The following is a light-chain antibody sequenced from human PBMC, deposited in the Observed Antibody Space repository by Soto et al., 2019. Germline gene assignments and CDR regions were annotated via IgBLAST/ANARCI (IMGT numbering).Light chain of an antibody. V-gene: IGKV3-15*01. J-gene: IGKJ1*01. CDR3: QHYNDWPPR. CDR2: GAF. Sequence: EIVMTQSPATLSVSPGERATLSCRASQAISSNLAWYQQKPGQPPRLLIYGAFNRATGVPARFSGSGSGTEFPLTISSLQSEDFAVYSCQHYNDWPPRFGQGTNVEIK. CDR1: QAISSN.